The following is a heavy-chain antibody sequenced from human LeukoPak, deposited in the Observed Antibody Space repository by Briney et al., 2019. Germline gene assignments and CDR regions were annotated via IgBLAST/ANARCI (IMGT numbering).Heavy chain of an antibody. CDR2: IIPILGIA. CDR3: ATSIAAAVYYFDY. CDR1: GGTFSSYA. J-gene: IGHJ4*02. Sequence: SVKVSCNASGGTFSSYAISWVRQAPGQGLEWMGRIIPILGIANYAQKFQGRVTITADKSTSTAYMELSSLRSEDTAVYYCATSIAAAVYYFDYWGQGTLVTVSS. D-gene: IGHD6-13*01. V-gene: IGHV1-69*04.